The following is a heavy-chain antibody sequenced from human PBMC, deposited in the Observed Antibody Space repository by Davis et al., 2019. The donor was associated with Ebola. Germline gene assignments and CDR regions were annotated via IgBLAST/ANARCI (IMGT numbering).Heavy chain of an antibody. CDR1: GFTFSSYA. CDR2: ISSNGGST. J-gene: IGHJ4*02. V-gene: IGHV3-64D*06. CDR3: VKGEGH. Sequence: GESLKISCSASGFTFSSYAMHWVRQAPGKGLEYVSAISSNGGSTYYADSVKGRFTISRYNSKNTLYLQMSSLRAEDTAVYYCVKGEGHWGQGTLVTVSS.